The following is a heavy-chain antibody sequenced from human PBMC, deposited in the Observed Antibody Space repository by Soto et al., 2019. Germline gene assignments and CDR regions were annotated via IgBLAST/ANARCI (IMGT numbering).Heavy chain of an antibody. CDR1: GGSFSGYY. V-gene: IGHV4-34*01. CDR3: ARGRTYYYDSSGYYH. CDR2: INHSGST. D-gene: IGHD3-22*01. J-gene: IGHJ4*02. Sequence: SETLSLTCAVYGGSFSGYYWSWIRQPPGKGLEWIGEINHSGSTNYNPSLKSRVTISVDTSKNQFSLKLSSVTAADTAVYYCARGRTYYYDSSGYYHXGQGTMVTVS.